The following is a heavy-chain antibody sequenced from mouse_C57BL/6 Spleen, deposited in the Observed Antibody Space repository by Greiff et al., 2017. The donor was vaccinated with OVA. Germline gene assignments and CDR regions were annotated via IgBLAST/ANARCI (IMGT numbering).Heavy chain of an antibody. CDR2: INPSSGYT. D-gene: IGHD2-5*01. J-gene: IGHJ2*01. Sequence: VQLQQSGAELARPGASVKMSCKASGYTFTSYTMHWVKQRPGQGLEWIGYINPSSGYTKYNQKFKDKATLTADKSSSTAYMQLSSLTSEDSAVYYDAGSEPRYSTFDYWGQGTTLTVSS. CDR3: AGSEPRYSTFDY. V-gene: IGHV1-4*01. CDR1: GYTFTSYT.